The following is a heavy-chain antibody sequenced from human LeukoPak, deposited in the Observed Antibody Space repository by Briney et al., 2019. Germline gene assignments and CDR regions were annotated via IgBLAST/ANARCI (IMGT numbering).Heavy chain of an antibody. CDR2: IDMSGTTI. V-gene: IGHV3-11*01. CDR1: GFTFSDYY. CDR3: AKDILAAGLFFDY. D-gene: IGHD6-13*01. J-gene: IGHJ4*02. Sequence: GGSLRLSCAASGFTFSDYYMGWVRQAPGKGLEWVSYIDMSGTTIYYADSVKGRFTISRDDAKNSLFLQMNSLRAEDTAVYYCAKDILAAGLFFDYWGQGVLVTVSS.